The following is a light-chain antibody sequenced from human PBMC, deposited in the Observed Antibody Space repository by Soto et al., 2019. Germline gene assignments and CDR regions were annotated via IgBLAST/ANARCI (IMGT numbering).Light chain of an antibody. Sequence: DITITLSPSTLSASVGDRVTIACRASQSISSWLAWYQQKPGKAPKLLIYKASSLESGVPSRFSGSGSGTEFTLTISSLQPDDFATYYCQQYNSYWTFGQGTKV. V-gene: IGKV1-5*03. CDR2: KAS. J-gene: IGKJ1*01. CDR3: QQYNSYWT. CDR1: QSISSW.